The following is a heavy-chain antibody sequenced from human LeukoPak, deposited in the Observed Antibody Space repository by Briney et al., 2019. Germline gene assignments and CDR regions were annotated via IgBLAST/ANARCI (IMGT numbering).Heavy chain of an antibody. CDR1: GFTFSSYA. CDR3: ASRQWDLLDY. Sequence: GGSLRLSCAASGFTFSSYAMHWVRQAPGKGLEWVAVISYDGSNKYYADSVKGRFTISRDNSKNTLYLQMNSLRAEDTAVYYCASRQWDLLDYWGQGTLVTVSS. CDR2: ISYDGSNK. D-gene: IGHD1-26*01. J-gene: IGHJ4*02. V-gene: IGHV3-30-3*01.